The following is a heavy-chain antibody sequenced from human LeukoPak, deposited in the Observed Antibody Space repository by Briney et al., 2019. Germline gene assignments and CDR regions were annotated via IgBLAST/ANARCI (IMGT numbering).Heavy chain of an antibody. CDR1: GFTVSNNY. D-gene: IGHD3-22*01. CDR2: TAGSGISK. Sequence: GGSLRLSCAASGFTVSNNYMNWVRQAPGRGLEWASSTAGSGISKDYADSVKGRLTISKDKSKNTLYLQMDNLRAEDTGVYFCARLPTFYYDSSGYHYDYWGQGTLVTVSS. J-gene: IGHJ4*02. V-gene: IGHV3-23*01. CDR3: ARLPTFYYDSSGYHYDY.